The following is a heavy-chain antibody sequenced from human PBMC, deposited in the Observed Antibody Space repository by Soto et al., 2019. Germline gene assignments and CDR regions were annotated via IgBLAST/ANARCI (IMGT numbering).Heavy chain of an antibody. J-gene: IGHJ4*02. CDR3: TRHRGYSSGYWGKDF. CDR1: GGAFGSYA. CDR2: IIPMFDTT. Sequence: QVQLVQSGAEVKKPGSSVKVSCKASGGAFGSYAINWVRQAPGQGLEWMGGIIPMFDTTNYAQRFQGRVTVTADDSTSTVYLGLTRLRSEDTAMYYCTRHRGYSSGYWGKDFWGQGTLVPVPS. D-gene: IGHD5-12*01. V-gene: IGHV1-69*01.